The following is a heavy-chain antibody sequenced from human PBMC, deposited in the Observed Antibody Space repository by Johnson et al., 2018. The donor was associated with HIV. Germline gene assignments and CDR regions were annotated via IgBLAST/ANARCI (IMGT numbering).Heavy chain of an antibody. D-gene: IGHD7-27*01. Sequence: QVQLVESGGGLVQPGGSLRLSCAASGFTVSSNYMSWVRQAPGKGLEWVAVISYDGSNKYYADSVKGRFTISRDNSKNTLYLQMNSLRAEDTAVYYCATGDGRGLLGLRWAMWG. J-gene: IGHJ1*01. CDR1: GFTVSSNY. CDR3: ATGDGRGLLGLRWAM. CDR2: ISYDGSNK. V-gene: IGHV3-30*03.